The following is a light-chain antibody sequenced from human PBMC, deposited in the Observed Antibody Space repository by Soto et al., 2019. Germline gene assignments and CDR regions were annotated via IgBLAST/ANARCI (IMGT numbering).Light chain of an antibody. V-gene: IGKV3-20*01. CDR3: QQYGSSPRVT. J-gene: IGKJ4*01. CDR2: GAS. Sequence: EIVLTQSPGTLSMSPGERATLSCRASQSVSSSYLAWYQQKPGQAPRLLIYGASSRATGIPDRFSGSGSGTDFTLNISRLEPEDFAVYYCQQYGSSPRVTFGGGTKVEIK. CDR1: QSVSSSY.